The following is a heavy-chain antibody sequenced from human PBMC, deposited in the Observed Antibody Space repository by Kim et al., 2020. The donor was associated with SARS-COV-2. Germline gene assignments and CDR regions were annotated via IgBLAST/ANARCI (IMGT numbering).Heavy chain of an antibody. CDR3: ARDFGRTTPHRWFDP. Sequence: GGSLRLSCAASGFTFSSYSMNWVRQAPGKGLEWVSSISSSSSYIYYADSVKGRFTISRDNAKNSLYLQMNSLRAEDTAVYYCARDFGRTTPHRWFDPWGQGTLVTVSS. CDR2: ISSSSSYI. D-gene: IGHD4-4*01. J-gene: IGHJ5*02. V-gene: IGHV3-21*01. CDR1: GFTFSSYS.